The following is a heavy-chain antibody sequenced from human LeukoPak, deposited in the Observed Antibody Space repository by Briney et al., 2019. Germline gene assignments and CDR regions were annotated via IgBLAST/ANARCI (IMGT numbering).Heavy chain of an antibody. D-gene: IGHD3-22*01. J-gene: IGHJ1*01. CDR1: GFTFSSYW. V-gene: IGHV3-74*01. CDR3: ARAPSESGGYYPEYFRH. Sequence: GGSLRLSCAASGFTFSSYWMHWVRQAPGKGLVWVSRIKSDGSTNYADSVKGRFTISRDNAKNTVSLQMNSLRTEDTGVYYCARAPSESGGYYPEYFRHWGQGTLVTVSS. CDR2: IKSDGST.